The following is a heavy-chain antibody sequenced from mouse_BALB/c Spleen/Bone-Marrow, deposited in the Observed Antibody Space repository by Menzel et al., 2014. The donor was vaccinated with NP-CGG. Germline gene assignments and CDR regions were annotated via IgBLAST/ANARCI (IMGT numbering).Heavy chain of an antibody. V-gene: IGHV3-8*02. J-gene: IGHJ2*01. D-gene: IGHD2-3*01. CDR2: ISYSGST. CDR1: GDSINSGY. Sequence: EVHLVESGPSLVKPSQTPSLTCSVTGDSINSGYWNWIRKFPGNKLEYMGYISYSGSTYYNPSLKSRISITRDTSKNQYYLQLNSVTTEDTATYYCARYDGYSFDYWGQGTTLTVSS. CDR3: ARYDGYSFDY.